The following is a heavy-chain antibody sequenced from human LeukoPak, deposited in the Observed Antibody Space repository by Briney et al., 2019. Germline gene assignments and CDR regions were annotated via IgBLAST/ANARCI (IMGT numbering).Heavy chain of an antibody. CDR1: GGSFSDYY. Sequence: SETLSLTCAVYGGSFSDYYWSWIRQPPGKGLEYIGEINHSGITNYNPSLMSRVTISVDTSKNQFSLKLSSVTAADTAVYYCARASSHWTPVDAFDIWGQGTMVTVSS. CDR2: INHSGIT. J-gene: IGHJ3*02. V-gene: IGHV4-34*01. CDR3: ARASSHWTPVDAFDI. D-gene: IGHD1-1*01.